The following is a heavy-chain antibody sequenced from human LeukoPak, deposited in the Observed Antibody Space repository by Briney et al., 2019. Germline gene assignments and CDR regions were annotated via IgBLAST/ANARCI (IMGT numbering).Heavy chain of an antibody. CDR2: IYYSGST. CDR1: GGSMSSYY. J-gene: IGHJ4*02. CDR3: AREGRLLPFDY. Sequence: PSETLSLTCNVSGGSMSSYYWSWIRQPPGKGLEWIAYIYYSGSTNYNPSLKSRVTISVDTSKNQFSLKLSSVTAADTAVYYCAREGRLLPFDYWGQGTLVTVSS. V-gene: IGHV4-59*12.